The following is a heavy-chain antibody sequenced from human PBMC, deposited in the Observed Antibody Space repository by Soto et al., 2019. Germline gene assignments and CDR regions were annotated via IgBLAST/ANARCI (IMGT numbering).Heavy chain of an antibody. CDR1: GFSLSTTGMC. J-gene: IGHJ4*02. CDR2: IDWADDK. Sequence: SGPTLVNPTQTLTRTSTFSGFSLSTTGMCVSWILQPPGKAREWLALIDWADDKYYITSLKTRLTISKDTPKNQVVLTMTNEEPVDTATYFCSRRVGGFTYGYPDYWGQGTLVTVSS. CDR3: SRRVGGFTYGYPDY. V-gene: IGHV2-70*01. D-gene: IGHD5-18*01.